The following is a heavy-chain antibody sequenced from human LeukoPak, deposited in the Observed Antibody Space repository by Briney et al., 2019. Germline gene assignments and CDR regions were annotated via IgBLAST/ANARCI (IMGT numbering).Heavy chain of an antibody. CDR3: ARDGYDSSGYYPIFDY. D-gene: IGHD3-22*01. Sequence: GGSLRLSCAASGFTFNSYSMNWVRQAPGKGLEWVSSISSSSSYIYYADSVKGRFTISRDNAKNSLYLQMNSLRAEDTAVYYCARDGYDSSGYYPIFDYWGQGTLVTVSS. CDR1: GFTFNSYS. V-gene: IGHV3-21*01. J-gene: IGHJ4*02. CDR2: ISSSSSYI.